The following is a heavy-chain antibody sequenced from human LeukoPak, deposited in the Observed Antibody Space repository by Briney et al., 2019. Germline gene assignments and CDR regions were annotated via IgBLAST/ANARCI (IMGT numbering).Heavy chain of an antibody. Sequence: GSVKVSCKASGYTFTSYYMQWVRQAPGQGPGWMGIIHPSGGSTSYAQKFQGRVTMTRDTSTSTVYRVLSSVRSEDTAVYYCARDPPPGKEPYGGPGRSFDYWGQGTLVTVSS. V-gene: IGHV1-46*01. CDR1: GYTFTSYY. D-gene: IGHD4/OR15-4a*01. CDR2: IHPSGGST. J-gene: IGHJ4*02. CDR3: ARDPPPGKEPYGGPGRSFDY.